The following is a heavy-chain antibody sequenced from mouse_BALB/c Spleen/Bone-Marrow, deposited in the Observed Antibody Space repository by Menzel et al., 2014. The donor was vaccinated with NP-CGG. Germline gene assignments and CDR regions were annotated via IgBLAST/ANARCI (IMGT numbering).Heavy chain of an antibody. D-gene: IGHD3-1*01. Sequence: EVKLMESGGGLVQPGGSLKLSRAASGSTFSSYTVSWVRQTPEKRLEWVAYISNGGGSTYYPDTVKGRFTISRDNAKNTLYLQMSSLKSEDTAMYYCARQLGLRWAMDYWGQGTSVTVSS. CDR2: ISNGGGST. V-gene: IGHV5-12-2*01. CDR1: GSTFSSYT. J-gene: IGHJ4*01. CDR3: ARQLGLRWAMDY.